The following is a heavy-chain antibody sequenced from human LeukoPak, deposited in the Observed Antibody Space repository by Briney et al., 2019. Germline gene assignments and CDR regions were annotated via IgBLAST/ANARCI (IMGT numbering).Heavy chain of an antibody. CDR1: GYTFTGYY. J-gene: IGHJ4*02. Sequence: ASVKVSCKASGYTFTGYYMHWVRQAPGQGLEGVGWINPNSGGTNYAQKFQGRVTMTRDTSISTAYMELSRLRSDDTAVYYCARTYYYDSSGPVTDYWGQGTLVTVSS. D-gene: IGHD3-22*01. CDR3: ARTYYYDSSGPVTDY. V-gene: IGHV1-2*02. CDR2: INPNSGGT.